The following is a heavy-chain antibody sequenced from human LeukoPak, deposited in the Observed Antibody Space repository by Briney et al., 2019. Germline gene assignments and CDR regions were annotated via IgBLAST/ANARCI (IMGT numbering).Heavy chain of an antibody. D-gene: IGHD3-22*01. CDR2: IYTSGST. CDR1: GGSISSGSYY. Sequence: PSQTLSHTCTVSGGSISSGSYYWSWIRQPAGRGLEWIGRIYTSGSTNYNPSLKSRVTISVDTSKNQFSLKLSSVTAADMAVYYCARGGTYYYDSSGSPKPVDPWGQGTLVTVSS. V-gene: IGHV4-61*02. J-gene: IGHJ5*02. CDR3: ARGGTYYYDSSGSPKPVDP.